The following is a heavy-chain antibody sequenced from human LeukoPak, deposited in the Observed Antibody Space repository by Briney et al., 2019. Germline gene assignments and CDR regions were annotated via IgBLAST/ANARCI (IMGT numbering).Heavy chain of an antibody. V-gene: IGHV3-66*02. CDR3: VRDRAEGRAWVEFDP. Sequence: SGGSLRLSCAASGFTVSSYGMSWVRQAPGKGPEWVSFVYSDGVTHYADSVQGRFTISRDNSKSTLYLQMNNLRVEDTAIYHCVRDRAEGRAWVEFDPWGQGILVTVSS. CDR2: VYSDGVT. CDR1: GFTVSSYG. J-gene: IGHJ5*02.